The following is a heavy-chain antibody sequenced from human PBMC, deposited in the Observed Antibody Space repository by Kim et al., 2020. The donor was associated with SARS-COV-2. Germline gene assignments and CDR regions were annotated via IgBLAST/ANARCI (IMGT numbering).Heavy chain of an antibody. CDR3: TTLILAAGRGY. V-gene: IGHV3-15*01. CDR2: IKSKTDGYAT. D-gene: IGHD6-13*01. CDR1: GFPFSNVW. Sequence: GGSLRLSCAASGFPFSNVWMSWVRQAPGRGLEWVGRIKSKTDGYATDYAASVKGRFTMSRDDSKNTLHLQMNSLETEDTGVYYCTTLILAAGRGYWGQGTLVTVSS. J-gene: IGHJ4*02.